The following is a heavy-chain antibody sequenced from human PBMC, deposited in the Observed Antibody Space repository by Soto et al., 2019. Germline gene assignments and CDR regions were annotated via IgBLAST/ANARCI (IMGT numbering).Heavy chain of an antibody. J-gene: IGHJ4*02. D-gene: IGHD3-10*01. CDR1: GFTFSNYW. Sequence: PGVSLRLSCAASGFTFSNYWMSWVRQAPGKGLEWVANIKQDGSEKYYVDSVKGRFTISRDNAKNSLYLQMNSLRAEDTAVYYCARDRRWFGELPTTDYWGQGALVTVSS. CDR2: IKQDGSEK. CDR3: ARDRRWFGELPTTDY. V-gene: IGHV3-7*03.